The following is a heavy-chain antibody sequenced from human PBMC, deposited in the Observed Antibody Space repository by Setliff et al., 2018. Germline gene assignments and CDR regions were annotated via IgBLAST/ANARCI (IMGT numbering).Heavy chain of an antibody. CDR1: GGSISSGDHY. Sequence: SETLSLTCTVSGGSISSGDHYWSWIRQPAGKGLEWIGRIHASGSTNYNPSLKSRVTISVDTSKNKLSLRLTSVTAADTALYYCARGLHDTSDDYYVGAFDMWGLGTKVTVSS. J-gene: IGHJ3*02. V-gene: IGHV4-61*02. CDR3: ARGLHDTSDDYYVGAFDM. D-gene: IGHD3-22*01. CDR2: IHASGST.